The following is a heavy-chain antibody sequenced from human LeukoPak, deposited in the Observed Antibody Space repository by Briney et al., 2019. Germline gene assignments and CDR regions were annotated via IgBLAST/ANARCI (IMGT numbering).Heavy chain of an antibody. CDR3: AKYYGDYGSYYYGMDV. CDR2: ISYDGSNK. V-gene: IGHV3-30*18. D-gene: IGHD4-17*01. J-gene: IGHJ6*02. CDR1: GFTFSSYG. Sequence: GGSLRLSCAASGFTFSSYGMHWVRQAPGKGLEWVAVISYDGSNKYYADSVKGRFTISRDNSKNTLYLQMNSLRAEDTAVYYCAKYYGDYGSYYYGMDVWGQGTTVTVSS.